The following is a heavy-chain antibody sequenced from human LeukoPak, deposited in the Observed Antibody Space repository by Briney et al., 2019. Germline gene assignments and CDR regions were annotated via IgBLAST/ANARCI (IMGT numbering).Heavy chain of an antibody. CDR1: GFTFSSYA. CDR2: ISFDGINK. CDR3: ARDRLVEYSYGRENYYYYYMGV. Sequence: GGSLRLSCAASGFTFSSYAMHWVRQAPGKGLEWVALISFDGINKYYSDSVKGRFTISRDTSENTLYLQMNSLRAEDTAVYYCARDRLVEYSYGRENYYYYYMGVWGKGTTVTVSS. D-gene: IGHD5-18*01. V-gene: IGHV3-30-3*01. J-gene: IGHJ6*03.